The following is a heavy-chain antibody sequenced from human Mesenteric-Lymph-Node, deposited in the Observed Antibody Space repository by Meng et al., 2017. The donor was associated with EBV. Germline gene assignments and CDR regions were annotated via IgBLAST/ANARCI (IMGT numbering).Heavy chain of an antibody. D-gene: IGHD6-19*01. CDR3: ARSGSSGWIDY. Sequence: LQQPGPGRVKSPQALCPPCSISGEIVSSNSAAWNWIRQPPSRVLEWLGRTYYRSKWYNGYAVSVKSRITINPDTSKNQFSLQLNTVTPEDTAMYYCARSGSSGWIDYWGQGTLVTVSS. CDR1: GEIVSSNSAA. V-gene: IGHV6-1*01. J-gene: IGHJ4*02. CDR2: TYYRSKWYN.